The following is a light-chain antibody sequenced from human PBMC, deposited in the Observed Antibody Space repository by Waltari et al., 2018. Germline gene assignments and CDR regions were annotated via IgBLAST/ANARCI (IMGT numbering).Light chain of an antibody. Sequence: QSALTQPASVSGSPGQSITISCPGATSHVVTYTPFSWYQQHPGNPPKLMIHEGTQRPSGISNRFSGSNSDNTASLTISGLQFEDEAYYYCCSYAGSSPLFGGGTRVTVL. CDR1: TSHVVTYTP. CDR2: EGT. V-gene: IGLV2-23*01. J-gene: IGLJ3*02. CDR3: CSYAGSSPL.